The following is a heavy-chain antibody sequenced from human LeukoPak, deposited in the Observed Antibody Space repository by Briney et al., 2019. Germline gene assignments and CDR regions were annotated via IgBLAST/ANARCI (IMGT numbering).Heavy chain of an antibody. Sequence: PGGSLRFSCAASGFTFSSYSMNWVRQAPGKGLEWVSSISSSSSYIYYADSVKGRFTISRDNAKNSLYLQMNSLRAEDTAVYYCAREILVPDSYDAYFDYWGQGTLVTVSS. D-gene: IGHD2-2*01. CDR1: GFTFSSYS. J-gene: IGHJ4*02. V-gene: IGHV3-21*01. CDR2: ISSSSSYI. CDR3: AREILVPDSYDAYFDY.